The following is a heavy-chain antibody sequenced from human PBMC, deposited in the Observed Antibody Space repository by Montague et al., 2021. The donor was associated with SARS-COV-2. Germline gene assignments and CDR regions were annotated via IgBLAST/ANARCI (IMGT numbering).Heavy chain of an antibody. CDR1: GFSLSTSGMC. CDR2: IDWDDGK. V-gene: IGHV2-70*01. J-gene: IGHJ4*02. Sequence: PALVKPTQTLTLTCTFSGFSLSTSGMCVSWIRQPPGKALEWLALIDWDDGKYYSTSLKTRLTISKDTSKNQVVLTMTNMDPVDTATYYCARIPYDILTGYYSGFDYWGQGTLVTVSS. D-gene: IGHD3-9*01. CDR3: ARIPYDILTGYYSGFDY.